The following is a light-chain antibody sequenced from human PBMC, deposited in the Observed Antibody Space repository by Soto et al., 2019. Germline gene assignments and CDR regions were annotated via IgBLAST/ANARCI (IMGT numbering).Light chain of an antibody. J-gene: IGLJ1*01. CDR1: SSDVGAYNY. Sequence: LTQPASVSGSPGQSITISCTGTSSDVGAYNYVSWFQHHPGKAPKLMISDVSNRPSGISNRFSGSKSGNTASLTISGLQAEDEADYYCTSYTTRTSPLFVTGTKVTVL. CDR2: DVS. CDR3: TSYTTRTSPL. V-gene: IGLV2-14*03.